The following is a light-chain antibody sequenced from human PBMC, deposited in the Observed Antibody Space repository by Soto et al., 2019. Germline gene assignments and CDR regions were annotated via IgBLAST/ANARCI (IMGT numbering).Light chain of an antibody. J-gene: IGLJ1*01. CDR1: SSNIGADYE. Sequence: QSALTQPPSVSGAPGQRVIISCTGGSSNIGADYEVHWYQQLPGTAHKLLIYGNTNRPSGVPDRFSGSKSGSSASLAITGLQAEDEAEYYCQSYDNTLKGCVFGTGTKVTVL. CDR3: QSYDNTLKGCV. V-gene: IGLV1-40*01. CDR2: GNT.